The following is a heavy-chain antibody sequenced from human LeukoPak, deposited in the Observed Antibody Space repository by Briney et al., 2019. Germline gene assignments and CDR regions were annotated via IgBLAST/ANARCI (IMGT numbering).Heavy chain of an antibody. Sequence: SETLSLTCGVYGGSFSGYYWSWIRQHPGKGLEWIGYIYYSGSTYYNPSLKSRVTISVDTSKNQFSLKLSSVTAADTAVYYCASDYCSGGSCQFDYWGQGTLVTVSS. J-gene: IGHJ4*02. V-gene: IGHV4-31*11. CDR1: GGSFSGYY. CDR3: ASDYCSGGSCQFDY. CDR2: IYYSGST. D-gene: IGHD2-15*01.